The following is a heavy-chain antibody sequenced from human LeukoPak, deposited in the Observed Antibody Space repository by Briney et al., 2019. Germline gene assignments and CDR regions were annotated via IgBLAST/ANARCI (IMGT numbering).Heavy chain of an antibody. Sequence: SETLSLTCAVYGGSFSGYYWNWIRQPPAKGLEWIGEINHSGSTNYNPSLKSRVTISVDTSKNQFSLKLSSVTAADTAVYYCARRYYDSSGSRRFDYWGQGTLVTVSS. D-gene: IGHD3-22*01. CDR3: ARRYYDSSGSRRFDY. CDR1: GGSFSGYY. J-gene: IGHJ4*02. V-gene: IGHV4-34*01. CDR2: INHSGST.